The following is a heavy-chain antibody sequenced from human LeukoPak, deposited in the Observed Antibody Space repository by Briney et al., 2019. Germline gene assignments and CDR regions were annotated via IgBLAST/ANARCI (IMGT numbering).Heavy chain of an antibody. V-gene: IGHV3-21*01. CDR3: AREASPRYDILAGYTADALDY. D-gene: IGHD3-9*01. J-gene: IGHJ4*02. CDR2: ISSSSSYI. CDR1: GFTFSSYS. Sequence: GGSLRLSCAASGFTFSSYSMNWVRQAPGKGLEWVSSISSSSSYIYYADSVKGRFTISRDNAKNSLYLQMNSLRAEDTAVYYCAREASPRYDILAGYTADALDYWGQGTLVTVSS.